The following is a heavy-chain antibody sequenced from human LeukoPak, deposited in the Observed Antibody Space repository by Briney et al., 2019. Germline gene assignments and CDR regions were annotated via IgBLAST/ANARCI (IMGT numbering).Heavy chain of an antibody. J-gene: IGHJ5*02. CDR3: AKDVTMVRGVINH. Sequence: GGSLRLSCAASGFTFGSYGMHWVRQAPGKGLEWVAVISYDGSNKYYADSVKGRFTISRDNSKNTLYLQMNSLRAEDTAVYYCAKDVTMVRGVINHWGQGTLVTVSS. D-gene: IGHD3-10*01. V-gene: IGHV3-30*18. CDR2: ISYDGSNK. CDR1: GFTFGSYG.